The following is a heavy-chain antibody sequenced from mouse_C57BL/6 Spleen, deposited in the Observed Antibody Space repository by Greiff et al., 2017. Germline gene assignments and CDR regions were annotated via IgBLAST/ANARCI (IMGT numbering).Heavy chain of an antibody. V-gene: IGHV1-76*01. CDR2: IYPGSGNT. J-gene: IGHJ4*01. CDR3: ARSDYDGGLYAMDY. CDR1: GYTFTDYY. D-gene: IGHD2-4*01. Sequence: VQLQQSGAELVRPGASVKLSCKASGYTFTDYYINWVKQRPGQGLEWIARIYPGSGNTYYNEKFKGKATLTAEKSSSTAYMQLSSLTSEDSAVYFCARSDYDGGLYAMDYWGQGTSVTVSS.